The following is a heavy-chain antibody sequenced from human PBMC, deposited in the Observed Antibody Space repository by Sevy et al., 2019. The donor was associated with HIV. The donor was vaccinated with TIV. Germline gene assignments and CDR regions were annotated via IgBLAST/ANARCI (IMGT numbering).Heavy chain of an antibody. V-gene: IGHV3-15*01. CDR1: GFTFSNAW. Sequence: GEALKISCVVSGFTFSNAWMYWVRQAPGKGLEWVGRIKSKTDGGTTDYIAPVRSRFVISRDDSRDTVYLQMNSLKTEDTAVYYCNTDLAYGDYWKGYWGQGTLVTVSS. D-gene: IGHD4-17*01. J-gene: IGHJ4*02. CDR3: NTDLAYGDYWKGY. CDR2: IKSKTDGGTT.